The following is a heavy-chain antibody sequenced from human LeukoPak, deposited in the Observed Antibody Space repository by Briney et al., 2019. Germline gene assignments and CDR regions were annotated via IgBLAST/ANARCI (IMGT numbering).Heavy chain of an antibody. Sequence: NPGGSLRPSCATSGFTFNDYYMSWIRQAPGKGLEWISYIDSRGTTFYYAESVKGRFTISRDNAKSSLYLQMNSLRADDTAFYYCAREFDTSMIPYFDYWGQGTLVTVSS. CDR2: IDSRGTTF. J-gene: IGHJ4*02. CDR1: GFTFNDYY. CDR3: AREFDTSMIPYFDY. V-gene: IGHV3-11*01. D-gene: IGHD3-16*01.